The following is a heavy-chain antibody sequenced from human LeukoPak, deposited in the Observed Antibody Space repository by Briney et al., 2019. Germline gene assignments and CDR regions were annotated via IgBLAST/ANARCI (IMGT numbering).Heavy chain of an antibody. CDR1: GFTVSSNY. CDR2: IYSGGNT. Sequence: GGSLRLSCAASGFTVSSNYMSWVRQAPGKGLGWVSVIYSGGNTYYADSVKGRFTISRDSSKNTLYLQMNSLRAEDTAVYYCARWAISSSSPHYYYYGMDVWGQGTTVTVSS. V-gene: IGHV3-66*01. J-gene: IGHJ6*02. D-gene: IGHD6-6*01. CDR3: ARWAISSSSPHYYYYGMDV.